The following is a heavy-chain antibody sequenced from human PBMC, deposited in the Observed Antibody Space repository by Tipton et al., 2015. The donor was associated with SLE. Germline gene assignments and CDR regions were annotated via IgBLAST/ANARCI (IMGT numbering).Heavy chain of an antibody. CDR2: VFYSGNT. J-gene: IGHJ5*02. V-gene: IGHV4-59*12. CDR3: ARRADDYSNWFDP. D-gene: IGHD4-11*01. Sequence: TLSLTCSVSGGSIGNYYWGWIRQSPGKGLEWIGNVFYSGNTYYNPSLKSRVTISVDTSNNQFSLKLNSMTAADTAVYYCARRADDYSNWFDPWGQGTQVSVSS. CDR1: GGSIGNYY.